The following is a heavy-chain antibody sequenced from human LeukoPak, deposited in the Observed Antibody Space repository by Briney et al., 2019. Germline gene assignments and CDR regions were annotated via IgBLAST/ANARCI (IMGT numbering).Heavy chain of an antibody. CDR3: VRGGLYHYSGTSGDY. J-gene: IGHJ4*02. CDR2: VNQGGSET. V-gene: IGHV3-7*01. CDR1: GFIFSVYG. D-gene: IGHD3-16*02. Sequence: GGSLRLSCAASGFIFSVYGIHWVRQAPGKGLEWVANVNQGGSETYYVDSVKGRFIISRDNAKNSMYLQMNSLRAEDTAVYYCVRGGLYHYSGTSGDYWGQGTLVTVSS.